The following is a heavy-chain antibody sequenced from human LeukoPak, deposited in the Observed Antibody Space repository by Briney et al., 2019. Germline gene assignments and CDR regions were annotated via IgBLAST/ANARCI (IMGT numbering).Heavy chain of an antibody. CDR2: ISGSGGST. J-gene: IGHJ1*01. Sequence: GGSLRLSCAASGFTFSSYGMSWVRQAPGKGLEWVSAISGSGGSTYYADSVKGRFTISRDNSKNTLYLQMNSLRAEDTALYYCAKAPSYCSSTSCYEYFQHWGQGTLVTVSS. CDR1: GFTFSSYG. D-gene: IGHD2-2*01. CDR3: AKAPSYCSSTSCYEYFQH. V-gene: IGHV3-23*01.